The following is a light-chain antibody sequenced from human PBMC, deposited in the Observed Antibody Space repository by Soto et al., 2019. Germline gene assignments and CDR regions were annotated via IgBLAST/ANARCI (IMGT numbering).Light chain of an antibody. CDR1: QSVSSY. CDR3: QQRSNWIT. Sequence: EIVLTQSPVTLSLSPGERATLSCRASQSVSSYLAWYQQKPGQAPRLLIYDASNRATGIPARFSGSGSGTDFTLTISSLEPEDFAVYYCQQRSNWITFGQGTRREN. CDR2: DAS. V-gene: IGKV3-11*01. J-gene: IGKJ5*01.